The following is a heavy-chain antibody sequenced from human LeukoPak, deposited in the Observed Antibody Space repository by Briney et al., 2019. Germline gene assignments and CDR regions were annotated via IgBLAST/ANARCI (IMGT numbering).Heavy chain of an antibody. J-gene: IGHJ4*02. Sequence: PGGSLRPSCAASGFTFSDYYMSWIRQAPGKGLEWVSYISSSGSTIYYADSVKGRFTISRDNAKNSLYLQMNSLRAEDTAVYYCARAQRGYSGYDPGDYFDYWGQGTLVTVSP. CDR1: GFTFSDYY. V-gene: IGHV3-11*01. CDR2: ISSSGSTI. D-gene: IGHD5-12*01. CDR3: ARAQRGYSGYDPGDYFDY.